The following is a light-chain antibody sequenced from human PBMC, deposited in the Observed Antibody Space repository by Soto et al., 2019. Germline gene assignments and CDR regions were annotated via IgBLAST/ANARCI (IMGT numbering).Light chain of an antibody. V-gene: IGKV1-5*03. J-gene: IGKJ1*01. Sequence: DIQMTQSPATLSASVGDSVTITCRASQSITKWLAWYQVKPGKAPKLLIHEASNLHSGVSSRFTASGSGTDFSLTITSLQTEDFATYYCQLYKSYWTLGQGTRVDLK. CDR1: QSITKW. CDR3: QLYKSYWT. CDR2: EAS.